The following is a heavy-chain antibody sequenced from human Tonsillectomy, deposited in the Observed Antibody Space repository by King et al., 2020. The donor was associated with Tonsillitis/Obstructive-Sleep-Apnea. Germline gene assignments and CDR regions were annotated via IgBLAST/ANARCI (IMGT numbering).Heavy chain of an antibody. CDR3: ARPNPKYCSSTSCYLDY. Sequence: HVQLVQSGAEVKKPGASVKVSCKASGYTFTSYGISWVRQAPGQGLEWMGWISAYNGNTNYAQKLQGRVTMTTDTSTSTAYMELRSLRSDDTAVYYCARPNPKYCSSTSCYLDYWGQGTLVTVSS. V-gene: IGHV1-18*01. CDR2: ISAYNGNT. D-gene: IGHD2-2*01. J-gene: IGHJ4*02. CDR1: GYTFTSYG.